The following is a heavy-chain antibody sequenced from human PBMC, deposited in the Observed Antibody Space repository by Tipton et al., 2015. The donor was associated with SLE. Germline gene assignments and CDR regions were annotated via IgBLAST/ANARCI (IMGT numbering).Heavy chain of an antibody. D-gene: IGHD6-6*01. CDR3: AREEAARPGWYFDL. CDR1: GGSISSYY. CDR2: IYYSGST. Sequence: LRLSCTVSGGSISSYYWSWIRQPPGKGLEWIGYIYYSGSTNYNPSLTSRVTISVDTSKNQFSLKLSSVTAADTAVYYCAREEAARPGWYFDLWGRGTLVTVSS. J-gene: IGHJ2*01. V-gene: IGHV4-59*01.